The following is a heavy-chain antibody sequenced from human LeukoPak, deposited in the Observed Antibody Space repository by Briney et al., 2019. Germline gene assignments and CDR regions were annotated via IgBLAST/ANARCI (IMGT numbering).Heavy chain of an antibody. V-gene: IGHV1-18*01. J-gene: IGHJ4*02. CDR2: ISAYNGNT. CDR1: GYTFTSYG. Sequence: LGASVKVSCKASGYTFTSYGISWVRQAPGQGLEWMGWISAYNGNTNYAQKLQGRVTMTTDTSTSTAYMELRSLRSDDTAVYYCATTSHYVDIAATIPYGIYYFDYWGQGTLVTVSS. D-gene: IGHD5-12*01. CDR3: ATTSHYVDIAATIPYGIYYFDY.